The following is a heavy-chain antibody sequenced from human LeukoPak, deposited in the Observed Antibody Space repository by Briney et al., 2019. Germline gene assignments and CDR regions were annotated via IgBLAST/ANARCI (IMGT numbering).Heavy chain of an antibody. V-gene: IGHV4-34*01. D-gene: IGHD3-10*01. CDR3: ASYGSGSPPRYYYYMDV. CDR2: INHSGST. Sequence: SETLSLTCAVYGGSFSGYYWSWIRQPPGKGLEWIGGINHSGSTNYNPSLKSRVTISVDTSKNQFSLKLSSVTAADTAVYYCASYGSGSPPRYYYYMDVWGKGTTVTVSS. CDR1: GGSFSGYY. J-gene: IGHJ6*03.